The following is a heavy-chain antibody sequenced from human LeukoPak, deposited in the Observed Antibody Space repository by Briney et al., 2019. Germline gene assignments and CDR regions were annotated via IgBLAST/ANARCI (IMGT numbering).Heavy chain of an antibody. CDR3: TRDQTPYY. CDR2: IRSQIYGGTP. V-gene: IGHV3-49*04. CDR1: GFTFGDYA. J-gene: IGHJ4*02. Sequence: GGSLRLSCTASGFTFGDYAMTWVRQAPGKGLEWVGFIRSQIYGGTPEYAASVKGRFTISRDDSEGVAYLQMNSLKAEDTAVYYCTRDQTPYYWGQGTLVTVSS.